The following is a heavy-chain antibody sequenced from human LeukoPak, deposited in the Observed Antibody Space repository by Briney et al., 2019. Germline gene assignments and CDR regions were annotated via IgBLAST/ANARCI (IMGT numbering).Heavy chain of an antibody. CDR2: IIPIFGTA. D-gene: IGHD4-23*01. CDR3: ARYYGGNSRAFDY. Sequence: SVKVSCKASGGTFSSYAISWVRQAPGQGLEWMGGIIPIFGTANYAQKFQGRVTMTRDMSTSTVYMELSSLRSEDTAVYYCARYYGGNSRAFDYWGQGTLVTVSS. J-gene: IGHJ4*02. CDR1: GGTFSSYA. V-gene: IGHV1-69*05.